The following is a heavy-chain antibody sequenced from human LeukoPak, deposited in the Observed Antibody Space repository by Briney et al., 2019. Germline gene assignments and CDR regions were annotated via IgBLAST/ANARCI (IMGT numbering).Heavy chain of an antibody. V-gene: IGHV3-48*02. CDR2: ISSSSSTI. J-gene: IGHJ4*02. D-gene: IGHD3-22*01. CDR3: ARWGPDTYYYDSSGYPHGVY. Sequence: GGSLRLSCAASGFTFSSYNMNWVRQAPGKGLEWVSYISSSSSTIYYADSVKGRFTISRDNAKNSLYLQMNSLRDEDTAVYYCARWGPDTYYYDSSGYPHGVYWGQGTLVTVSS. CDR1: GFTFSSYN.